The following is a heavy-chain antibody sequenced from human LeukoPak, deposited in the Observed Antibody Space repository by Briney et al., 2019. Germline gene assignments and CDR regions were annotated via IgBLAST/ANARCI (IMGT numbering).Heavy chain of an antibody. J-gene: IGHJ4*02. CDR1: GGSFSGYY. V-gene: IGHV4-34*01. CDR2: INHSGST. D-gene: IGHD3-22*01. CDR3: ARHRRLAVAGREFVGPYYYDSSGRGDYFDY. Sequence: PSETLSLTCAVYGGSFSGYYWSWIRQPPGKGLEWIGEINHSGSTNYNPSLKSRVTISVDTSKNQFSLKLSSVTAADTAVYYCARHRRLAVAGREFVGPYYYDSSGRGDYFDYWGQGTLVTVSS.